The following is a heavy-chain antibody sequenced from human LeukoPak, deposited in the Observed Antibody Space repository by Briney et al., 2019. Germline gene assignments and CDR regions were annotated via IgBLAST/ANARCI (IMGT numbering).Heavy chain of an antibody. V-gene: IGHV3-53*01. J-gene: IGHJ6*02. CDR2: IYSGGST. Sequence: GGSLRLSCAASGFTFSSYAMSWVRQAPGKGLEWVSVIYSGGSTYYAESVKGRFTISRDNSKNTLYLQMNSLRAEDTAVYYCARGDSSGYYYYYGMDVWGQGTTVTVSS. D-gene: IGHD3-22*01. CDR3: ARGDSSGYYYYYGMDV. CDR1: GFTFSSYA.